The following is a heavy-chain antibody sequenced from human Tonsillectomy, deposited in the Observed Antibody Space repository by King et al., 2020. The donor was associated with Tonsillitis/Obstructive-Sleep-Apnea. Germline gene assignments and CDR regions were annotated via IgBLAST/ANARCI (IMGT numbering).Heavy chain of an antibody. CDR3: TTRVGGTVVTNFDY. CDR1: GFTFSNAW. V-gene: IGHV3-15*07. J-gene: IGHJ4*02. Sequence: VQLVESGGGLVKPGGSLRLSCAASGFTFSNAWMNWVRQAPGKGLEWVGRIKSKTDGGTTDYAAPVKGRFTISRDDSKNTLYLQMNSLKTEDTAVYYCTTRVGGTVVTNFDYWGQGTLVTVSS. CDR2: IKSKTDGGTT. D-gene: IGHD4-23*01.